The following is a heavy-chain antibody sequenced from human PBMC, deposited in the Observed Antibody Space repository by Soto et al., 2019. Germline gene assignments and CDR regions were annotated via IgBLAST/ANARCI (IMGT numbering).Heavy chain of an antibody. CDR3: ARDCRSTSCYKSFPPYYYYYGMDV. Sequence: ASVKVSCKASGYTFTSYGISWVRQAPGQGLEWMGWISAYNGNTNYAQKLQGRVTMTTDTSTSTAYMELRSLRSDDTAVYYCARDCRSTSCYKSFPPYYYYYGMDVWGQGATVTVSS. V-gene: IGHV1-18*04. J-gene: IGHJ6*02. CDR2: ISAYNGNT. D-gene: IGHD2-2*02. CDR1: GYTFTSYG.